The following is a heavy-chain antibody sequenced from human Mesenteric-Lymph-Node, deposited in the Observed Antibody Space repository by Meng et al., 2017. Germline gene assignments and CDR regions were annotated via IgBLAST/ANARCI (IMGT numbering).Heavy chain of an antibody. Sequence: QVQLQESGPGLVKPSQTLSLTFTFSGGSISSGDYYWSLIRQPPGKGLEWIGYIYSSGSTYYNPSLKSRITISVDTSKNQFSLRLTSVTAADTAVYYCAGDRRGVATVDYWGQGTLVTVSS. J-gene: IGHJ4*02. CDR2: IYSSGST. V-gene: IGHV4-30-4*01. D-gene: IGHD5-12*01. CDR1: GGSISSGDYY. CDR3: AGDRRGVATVDY.